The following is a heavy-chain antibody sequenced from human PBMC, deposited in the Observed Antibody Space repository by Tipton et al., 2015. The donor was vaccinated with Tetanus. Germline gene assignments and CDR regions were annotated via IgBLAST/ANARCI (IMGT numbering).Heavy chain of an antibody. V-gene: IGHV4-4*07. J-gene: IGHJ2*01. CDR3: ARGGLCVGPACAGISPLLDV. D-gene: IGHD2-15*01. CDR1: GGSVSPYF. CDR2: IYISGDT. Sequence: LRLSCSVSGGSVSPYFWVWIRQAAGKGLEWIGRIYISGDTNYNPSLKSRVTVSLDTSKKHFSLRLSSVTAADTAVYYCARGGLCVGPACAGISPLLDVWGRGTLVTVS.